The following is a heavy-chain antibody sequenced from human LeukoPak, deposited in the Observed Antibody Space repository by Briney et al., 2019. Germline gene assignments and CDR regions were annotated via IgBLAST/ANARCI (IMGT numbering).Heavy chain of an antibody. CDR1: GGSISSYY. Sequence: PSETLSLTCTVSGGSISSYYWSWIRQPAGKGLEWIGRIYTSGSTNYNPSLKSRVTMSVDTSKNQFSLKLSSVTAADTAVYYCARGRIAARRYYFDYWGQGTLVTVSS. J-gene: IGHJ4*02. CDR3: ARGRIAARRYYFDY. CDR2: IYTSGST. V-gene: IGHV4-4*07. D-gene: IGHD6-6*01.